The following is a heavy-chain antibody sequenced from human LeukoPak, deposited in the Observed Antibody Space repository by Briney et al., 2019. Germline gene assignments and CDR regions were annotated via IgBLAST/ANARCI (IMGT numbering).Heavy chain of an antibody. J-gene: IGHJ4*02. D-gene: IGHD3-10*01. Sequence: ASVKVSCKASGGTFSSYAISWLRQAPGQGLEWMGRIIPIFGTANYAQKFQGRVTITTDESTSTDYMELSNLRSEVTAVYYCAIGTTMVRGVFWGQGTLVTVSS. CDR1: GGTFSSYA. V-gene: IGHV1-69*05. CDR3: AIGTTMVRGVF. CDR2: IIPIFGTA.